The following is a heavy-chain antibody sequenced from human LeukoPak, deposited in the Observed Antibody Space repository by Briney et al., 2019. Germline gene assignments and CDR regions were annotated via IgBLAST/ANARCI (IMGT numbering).Heavy chain of an antibody. V-gene: IGHV3-30-3*01. CDR2: ISYDGDET. Sequence: PGRPLRLSCAASGFIFPSYALHWVRQAPDKGLEWVAVISYDGDETSYADSVKGRFTISRDNSKNTLYLQMNSLRAEDWAMYYCARSGPDLGFDYWGQGTLVIVSS. CDR3: ARSGPDLGFDY. J-gene: IGHJ4*02. CDR1: GFIFPSYA.